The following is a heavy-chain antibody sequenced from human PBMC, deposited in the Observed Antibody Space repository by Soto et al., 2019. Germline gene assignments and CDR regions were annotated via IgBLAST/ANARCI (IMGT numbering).Heavy chain of an antibody. Sequence: SLRLSCAASGFTFSSYIMNWVRQAPGKGLEWVSSISSSSSYIYYADSVKGRFTISRDNAKNSLYLQMNSLRAEDTAVYYCARQLRFSNAFDIWGQGTMVTVSS. CDR2: ISSSSSYI. CDR3: ARQLRFSNAFDI. CDR1: GFTFSSYI. J-gene: IGHJ3*02. D-gene: IGHD3-3*01. V-gene: IGHV3-21*01.